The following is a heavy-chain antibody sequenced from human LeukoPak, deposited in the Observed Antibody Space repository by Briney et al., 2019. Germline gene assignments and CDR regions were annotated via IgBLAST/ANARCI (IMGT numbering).Heavy chain of an antibody. CDR2: IDPVDSHT. J-gene: IGHJ4*02. V-gene: IGHV5-10-1*01. CDR1: GYTFTNNW. D-gene: IGHD6-19*01. CDR3: ARGRGWVDY. Sequence: GESLKISCKGSGYTFTNNWITWVRQMPGRGLEWMGRIDPVDSHTDYNPSFQGHVTISVDKAINTVYLQWGSLGASDSAMYYCARGRGWVDYWGQGALVTVSS.